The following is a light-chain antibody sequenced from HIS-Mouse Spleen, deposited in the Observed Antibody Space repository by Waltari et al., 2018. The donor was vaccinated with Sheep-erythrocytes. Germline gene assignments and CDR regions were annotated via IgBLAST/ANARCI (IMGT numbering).Light chain of an antibody. CDR3: RAWGSSTAV. V-gene: IGLV3-1*01. J-gene: IGLJ2*01. CDR1: KLGDKY. CDR2: QDS. Sequence: SYELTQPPSVSVSPGQTASITCSGDKLGDKYACWYQPKPGQSPVLVIYQDSKRPSGIPERFSGSNSGNTATLTISGTQAMDEADYYCRAWGSSTAVFGGGTKLTVL.